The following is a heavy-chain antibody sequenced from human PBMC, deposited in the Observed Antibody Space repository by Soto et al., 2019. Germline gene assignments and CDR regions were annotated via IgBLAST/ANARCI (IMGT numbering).Heavy chain of an antibody. CDR2: IYWDDDK. Sequence: QITLKESGPTLVKPTQTLTLTCTFSGFSLSTSGVGVGWIRQPPGKALEWLALIYWDDDKRYSPSLKSRLTITKYTSKNQVVLTMTNMDPVDTATYYCAHSEGGYYGDYAVVGYWGQGTLVTVSS. D-gene: IGHD4-17*01. CDR1: GFSLSTSGVG. V-gene: IGHV2-5*02. J-gene: IGHJ4*02. CDR3: AHSEGGYYGDYAVVGY.